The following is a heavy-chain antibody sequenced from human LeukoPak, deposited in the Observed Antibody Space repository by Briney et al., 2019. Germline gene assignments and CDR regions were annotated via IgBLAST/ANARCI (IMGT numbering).Heavy chain of an antibody. D-gene: IGHD2-21*01. CDR3: ARSRGYCGGEAQCDFTY. CDR1: GFTFSDYW. V-gene: IGHV3-7*01. CDR2: IKVDGSEK. J-gene: IGHJ4*02. Sequence: GGSLRLSCAASGFTFSDYWMTWVRQAPGKGLEWVANIKVDGSEKYYVDSVKGRFSISRDNAKDSLYLQMNTLRVEDTAVYYCARSRGYCGGEAQCDFTYWGQGTLVTVSS.